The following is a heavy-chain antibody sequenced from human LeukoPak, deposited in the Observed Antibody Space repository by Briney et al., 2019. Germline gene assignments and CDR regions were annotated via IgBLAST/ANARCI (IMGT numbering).Heavy chain of an antibody. CDR2: INPNSGGT. Sequence: ASVKVSCKASGYSFTGYYMHWARQAPGQGLEWMGWINPNSGGTNYAQKFQGRVTMTRDTSISTAYMELSRLRSDDTAVYYCARGRRYYGSGSYLPYDYWGQGTLVTVSS. J-gene: IGHJ4*02. D-gene: IGHD3-10*01. CDR1: GYSFTGYY. CDR3: ARGRRYYGSGSYLPYDY. V-gene: IGHV1-2*02.